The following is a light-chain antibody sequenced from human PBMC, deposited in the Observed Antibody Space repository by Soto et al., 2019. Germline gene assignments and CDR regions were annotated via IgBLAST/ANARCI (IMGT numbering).Light chain of an antibody. J-gene: IGLJ1*01. CDR2: DVS. CDR3: CSYAGSSTYV. CDR1: SSDVGAYNY. Sequence: QSVLTQPASVSGSPGQSITISCTGTSSDVGAYNYVSWYQQHPGKAPKLMIYDVSHRPSGVSHRFSGSKSGNTASLTISGLQAEDEADYYCCSYAGSSTYVFGTGTKVTVL. V-gene: IGLV2-23*02.